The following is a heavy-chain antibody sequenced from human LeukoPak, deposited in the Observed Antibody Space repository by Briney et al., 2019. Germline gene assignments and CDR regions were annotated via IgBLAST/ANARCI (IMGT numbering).Heavy chain of an antibody. D-gene: IGHD3-10*01. J-gene: IGHJ3*02. CDR1: GGSISSYY. V-gene: IGHV4-59*01. Sequence: SETLSLTCTVSGGSISSYYWSWIRQPPGKGLEWIGYIYYSGSTNYNPSLKSRVTISVDTSKNQFSLELSSVTAADTAVYYCARARSHPGAFDIWGQGTMVTVSS. CDR2: IYYSGST. CDR3: ARARSHPGAFDI.